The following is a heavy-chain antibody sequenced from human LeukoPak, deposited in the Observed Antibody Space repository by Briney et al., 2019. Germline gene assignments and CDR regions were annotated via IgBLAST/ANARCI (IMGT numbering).Heavy chain of an antibody. V-gene: IGHV3-30*03. CDR2: TSYDESNK. D-gene: IGHD2-2*01. CDR1: GFTFSTYG. Sequence: GGSLRLSCAASGFTFSTYGMHWVRQAPGKGLEWVAVTSYDESNKLYADSVKGRFTISRDNSKNTLFLEMNSLRAEDTAVYYCATLVVPAAIALAEFDYWGQGTLVTVSS. CDR3: ATLVVPAAIALAEFDY. J-gene: IGHJ4*02.